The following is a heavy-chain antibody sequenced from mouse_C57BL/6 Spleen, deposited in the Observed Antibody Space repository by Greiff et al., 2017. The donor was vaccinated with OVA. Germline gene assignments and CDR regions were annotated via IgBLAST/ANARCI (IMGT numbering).Heavy chain of an antibody. CDR1: GYTFTSYW. Sequence: VQLQQSGTVLARPGASVKMSCKTSGYTFTSYWMHWVKQRPGQGLEWIGAIYPGNSDTSYNQKFKGKAKLTAVTSASTAYMELSSLTNEDSAVYYCTRGVYDGRYYYAMDYWGQGTSVTVSS. J-gene: IGHJ4*01. V-gene: IGHV1-5*01. CDR2: IYPGNSDT. CDR3: TRGVYDGRYYYAMDY. D-gene: IGHD2-3*01.